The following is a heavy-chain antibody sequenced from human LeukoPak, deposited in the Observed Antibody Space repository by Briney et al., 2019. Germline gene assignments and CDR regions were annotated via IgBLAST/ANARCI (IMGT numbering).Heavy chain of an antibody. J-gene: IGHJ4*02. V-gene: IGHV1-18*01. CDR2: ISAYNGNT. D-gene: IGHD3-22*01. CDR3: ARVRDYYDSSGYSPCDY. CDR1: GYTFTSYG. Sequence: ASVKVSCKASGYTFTSYGISWVRQAPGQGIEWMGWISAYNGNTNYAQKLQGRVTMTTDTSTSTAYMELRSLRSDDTAVYYCARVRDYYDSSGYSPCDYWGQGTLVTVSS.